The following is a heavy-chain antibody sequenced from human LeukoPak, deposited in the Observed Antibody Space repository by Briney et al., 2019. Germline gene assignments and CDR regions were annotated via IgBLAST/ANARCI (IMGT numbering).Heavy chain of an antibody. CDR1: GGSISSSSYY. V-gene: IGHV4-61*02. Sequence: SETLSLTCTVSGGSISSSSYYWSWIRQPAGKGLEWIGRIYTSGSTNYNPSLKSRVTISVDTSKNQFSLKLSSVTAADTAVYYCAGESSYYYDSSGYGYWGQGTLVTVSS. CDR2: IYTSGST. J-gene: IGHJ4*02. D-gene: IGHD3-22*01. CDR3: AGESSYYYDSSGYGY.